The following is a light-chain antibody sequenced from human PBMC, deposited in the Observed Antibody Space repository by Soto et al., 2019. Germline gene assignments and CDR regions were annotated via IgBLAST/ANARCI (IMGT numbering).Light chain of an antibody. V-gene: IGKV1-8*01. CDR1: QGISSY. J-gene: IGKJ1*01. Sequence: AIRMTQSPSSFSASTGDRVTITCRASQGISSYLAWYQQKPGKAPKLLIYDASSLESGVPSRFSGSGSGTEFTLTISSLQPDDFATYYCQQYNRGKTFGQGTKVDIK. CDR3: QQYNRGKT. CDR2: DAS.